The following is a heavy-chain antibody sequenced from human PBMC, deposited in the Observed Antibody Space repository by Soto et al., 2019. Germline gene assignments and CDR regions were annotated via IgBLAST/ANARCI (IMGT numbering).Heavy chain of an antibody. J-gene: IGHJ4*02. Sequence: QVQLVQSGAEVKKPGSSVKVSCKASGGTFSSYAISWVRQAPGQGLEWMGGIIAIFGTANYAQKCQGRVXIXRDESTSAAYRELSSLRSEETVEFYCAVYGGNYYPDWGGGTLVSVSS. CDR1: GGTFSSYA. V-gene: IGHV1-69*05. CDR2: IIAIFGTA. CDR3: AVYGGNYYPD. D-gene: IGHD2-15*01.